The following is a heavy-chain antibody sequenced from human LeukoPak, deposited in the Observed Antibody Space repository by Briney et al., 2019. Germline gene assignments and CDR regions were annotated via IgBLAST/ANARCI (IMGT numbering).Heavy chain of an antibody. CDR2: IIPIFGTA. J-gene: IGHJ6*01. D-gene: IGHD3-16*01. CDR1: GGTFSSYA. Sequence: ASVKVSCKASGGTFSSYAISWVRQAPGQGLEWMGGIIPIFGTANYAQKFQGRVTITADESTSTAYMELSSLRSEDTAVYYCARAGRAFGGFIYGMDVWGKGTTVTVSP. V-gene: IGHV1-69*01. CDR3: ARAGRAFGGFIYGMDV.